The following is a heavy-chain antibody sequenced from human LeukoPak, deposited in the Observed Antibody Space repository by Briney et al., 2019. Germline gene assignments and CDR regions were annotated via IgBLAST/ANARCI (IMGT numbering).Heavy chain of an antibody. CDR1: GFTFSSYW. CDR3: AREGDTANFDY. Sequence: GGSLRLSCAASGFTFSSYWMHWVRQAPGKGLVRVSRINSDGSSTSYADSVKGRFTISRDNAKNTLYLQMNNLRAEDTAVYYCAREGDTANFDYWGQGTLVTVSS. J-gene: IGHJ4*02. CDR2: INSDGSST. V-gene: IGHV3-74*01. D-gene: IGHD5-18*01.